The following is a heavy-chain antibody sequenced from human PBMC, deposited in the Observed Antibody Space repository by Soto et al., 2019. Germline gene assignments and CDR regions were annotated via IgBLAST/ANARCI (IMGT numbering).Heavy chain of an antibody. V-gene: IGHV4-34*01. CDR2: INHSGST. Sequence: SETLSLTCAAYGGSFSGYYWSWIRQPPGKGLEWIGEINHSGSTNYNPSLKSRVTISVDTSKNQFSLKLSSVTAADTAVYYCARGGYSYGYYYYGMDVWGQGTTVTVSS. CDR3: ARGGYSYGYYYYGMDV. D-gene: IGHD5-18*01. CDR1: GGSFSGYY. J-gene: IGHJ6*02.